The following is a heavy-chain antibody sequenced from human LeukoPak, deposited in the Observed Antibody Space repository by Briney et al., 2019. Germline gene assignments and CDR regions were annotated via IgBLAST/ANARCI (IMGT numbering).Heavy chain of an antibody. CDR2: IIPIFGTA. CDR3: ARHEGYSSGWYRAFDI. CDR1: GGTFSSYA. Sequence: SVKVSCKASGGTFSSYAISWVRQAPGQGLEWMGGIIPIFGTANYAQKFQGRVTITADESTSTAYMELSSLRSEDTAVYYCARHEGYSSGWYRAFDIWGQGTMVTVSS. D-gene: IGHD6-19*01. V-gene: IGHV1-69*13. J-gene: IGHJ3*02.